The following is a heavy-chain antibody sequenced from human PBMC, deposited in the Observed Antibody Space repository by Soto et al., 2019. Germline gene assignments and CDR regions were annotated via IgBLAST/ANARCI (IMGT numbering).Heavy chain of an antibody. CDR1: GFTFTSYW. CDR3: AGGKGSNTPFDY. V-gene: IGHV3-74*01. Sequence: EVQLVEYEGDLVQPGRSLRLSCATSGFTFTSYWMHWVLQVPGKGLVWVSRINSDGSSTTYADSVKGRFTISRDNAKNTLYLQMNSLRAEDTAVYFCAGGKGSNTPFDYWGQGTLVTVSS. D-gene: IGHD2-2*01. CDR2: INSDGSST. J-gene: IGHJ4*02.